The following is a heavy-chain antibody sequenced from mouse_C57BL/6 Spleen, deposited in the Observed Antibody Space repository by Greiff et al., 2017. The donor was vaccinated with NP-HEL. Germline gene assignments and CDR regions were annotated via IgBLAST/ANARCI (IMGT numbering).Heavy chain of an antibody. V-gene: IGHV1-15*01. J-gene: IGHJ4*01. CDR1: GYTFTDYE. CDR2: IDPETGGT. Sequence: QVQLQQSGAELVRPGASVTLSCKASGYTFTDYEMHWVKQTPVHGLEWIGAIDPETGGTAYNQKFKGKAILTADKSSSTAYMELRSLTSEDSAVYYCTRRLLRDAMDYWGQGTSVTVSS. D-gene: IGHD1-1*01. CDR3: TRRLLRDAMDY.